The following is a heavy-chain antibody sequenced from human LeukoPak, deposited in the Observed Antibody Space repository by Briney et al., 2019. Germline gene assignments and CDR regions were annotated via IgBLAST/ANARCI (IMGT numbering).Heavy chain of an antibody. CDR2: ISGSGGST. D-gene: IGHD3-16*01. J-gene: IGHJ4*02. Sequence: GGSLRLSCAASGFTFSSYAMSWVRQAPGKGLEWVSAISGSGGSTYYADSVKGRFTISRDNSKNTLYLQMNSLRAEDTAVYYCARAGGGSRMGYYFDYWGQGTLVTVSS. CDR3: ARAGGGSRMGYYFDY. CDR1: GFTFSSYA. V-gene: IGHV3-23*01.